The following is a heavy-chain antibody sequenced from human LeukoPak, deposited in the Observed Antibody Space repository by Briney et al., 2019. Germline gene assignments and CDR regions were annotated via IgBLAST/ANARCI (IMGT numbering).Heavy chain of an antibody. CDR2: IYTSGST. D-gene: IGHD6-19*01. V-gene: IGHV4-61*02. J-gene: IGHJ5*02. Sequence: PSETLSLTCTVSGGSISSGSYYWSWLRQPAGKGLEWIGRIYTSGSTNYNPSLKSRVTISVDTSKNQFSLKLSSVTAADTAVYYCAREAVAGTEGNWFDPWGQGTLVTVSS. CDR1: GGSISSGSYY. CDR3: AREAVAGTEGNWFDP.